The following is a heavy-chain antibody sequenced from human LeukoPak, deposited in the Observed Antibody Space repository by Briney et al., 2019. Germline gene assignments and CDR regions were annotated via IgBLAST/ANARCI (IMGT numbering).Heavy chain of an antibody. J-gene: IGHJ6*03. CDR1: GYTFTSSD. CDR3: ARSTAYSSSWFYYYYHYMDV. CDR2: MNPNSGNT. Sequence: ASVKVSCKASGYTFTSSDINWVRQATGQGLEWMGWMNPNSGNTGYAQKFQGRVTMTRNTSISTAYMELSSLRSEDTAVYYCARSTAYSSSWFYYYYHYMDVWGKGTTVTVSS. V-gene: IGHV1-8*01. D-gene: IGHD6-13*01.